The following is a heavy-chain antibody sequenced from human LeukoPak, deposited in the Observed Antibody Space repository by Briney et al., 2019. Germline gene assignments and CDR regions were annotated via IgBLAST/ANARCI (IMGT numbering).Heavy chain of an antibody. D-gene: IGHD6-19*01. Sequence: GGALRLSFTASGFTLWDYSISLGRPAPGEGGGLGGFILRKAYGGTTEYAASVKGRFTISRDDSKSIAYLQMNSLKTEDTAVYYCTREGYSSGWYADAYPGYWGQGTLVTVSS. J-gene: IGHJ4*02. CDR1: GFTLWDYS. CDR3: TREGYSSGWYADAYPGY. CDR2: ILRKAYGGTT. V-gene: IGHV3-49*04.